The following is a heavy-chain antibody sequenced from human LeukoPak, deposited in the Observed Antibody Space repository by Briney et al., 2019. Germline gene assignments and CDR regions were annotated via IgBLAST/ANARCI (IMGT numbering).Heavy chain of an antibody. D-gene: IGHD6-19*01. CDR2: ITWNSDDL. CDR1: GFTFDDYA. V-gene: IGHV3-9*01. CDR3: AQDGRAVAGTFLEN. Sequence: QAGGSLRLSCAASGFTFDDYAMHWVRQAPGKGLEWISGITWNSDDLGYADSVRGRFTISRDNAKNALYLQMDSLKSEDTALYFCAQDGRAVAGTFLENWGQGTLVTVSS. J-gene: IGHJ4*02.